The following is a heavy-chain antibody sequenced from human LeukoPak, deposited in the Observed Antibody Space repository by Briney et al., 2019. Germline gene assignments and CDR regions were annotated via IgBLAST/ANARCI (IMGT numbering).Heavy chain of an antibody. CDR3: ARDESYYYDSSGYFRY. V-gene: IGHV3-48*01. J-gene: IGHJ4*02. Sequence: GGSLRLSCAASGFTFDDYGMSWVRQAPGKGLEWVSYISSSSSTIYYADSVKGRFTISRDNAKNSLYLQMNSLRAEDTAVYYCARDESYYYDSSGYFRYWGQGTLVTVSS. CDR1: GFTFDDYG. CDR2: ISSSSSTI. D-gene: IGHD3-22*01.